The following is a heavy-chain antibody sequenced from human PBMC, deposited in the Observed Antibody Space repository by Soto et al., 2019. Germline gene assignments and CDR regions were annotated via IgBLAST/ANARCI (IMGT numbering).Heavy chain of an antibody. CDR3: ARGELLWFGELLR. V-gene: IGHV1-8*01. CDR1: GYTFTSYE. D-gene: IGHD3-10*01. J-gene: IGHJ4*02. CDR2: MNPNSGDT. Sequence: QVQLVQSGAEVKKPGASVKVSCKASGYTFTSYEINWVRQATGQGLEWMGWMNPNSGDTGYAQKFQGRVTMTRNTSISRAYMELSSLRSEATAVYYCARGELLWFGELLRWGQGTLVTVSS.